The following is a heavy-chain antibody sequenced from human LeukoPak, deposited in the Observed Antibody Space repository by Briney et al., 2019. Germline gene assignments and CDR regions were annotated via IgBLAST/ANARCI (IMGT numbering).Heavy chain of an antibody. CDR1: GFTFSSYS. D-gene: IGHD6-6*01. Sequence: GGSLRLSCAASGFTFSSYSMNWVRQAPGKGLEWVSCISKGSAYIYYADSVKGRFTISRDNAKNSLYQQMSSLRAEDTAVYYCAREEDSTAIRSSDGMDVWGQGTTVTVSS. CDR3: AREEDSTAIRSSDGMDV. V-gene: IGHV3-21*01. CDR2: ISKGSAYI. J-gene: IGHJ6*02.